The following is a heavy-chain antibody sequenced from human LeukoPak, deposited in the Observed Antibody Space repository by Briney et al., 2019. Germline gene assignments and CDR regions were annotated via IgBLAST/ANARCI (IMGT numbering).Heavy chain of an antibody. CDR2: IHPGGTI. Sequence: GGSLRLSCAASGFTVSSKYMGWVCQAPGKGLEWVSVIHPGGTIYYADSVKGTFTISRDNSKNTLYLEMNTLRVEDTAVYYCAKPISGGLAVTADWFHPWGQGTLVVVSS. J-gene: IGHJ5*01. CDR3: AKPISGGLAVTADWFHP. CDR1: GFTVSSKY. V-gene: IGHV3-66*04. D-gene: IGHD6-19*01.